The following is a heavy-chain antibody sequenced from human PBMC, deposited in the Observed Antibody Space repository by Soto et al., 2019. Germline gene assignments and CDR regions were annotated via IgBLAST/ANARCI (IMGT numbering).Heavy chain of an antibody. Sequence: KTSETLSLTCTVSGGSISSFYWTWIRQPPGKGLEWIGNIYYTGSTNYNPSRKSRVTISVDTSKNQFSLKVTSVTAADTAVYYCARVGGYYGDYPNFDYWGQGTPVTVSS. D-gene: IGHD4-17*01. J-gene: IGHJ4*02. CDR3: ARVGGYYGDYPNFDY. V-gene: IGHV4-59*01. CDR2: IYYTGST. CDR1: GGSISSFY.